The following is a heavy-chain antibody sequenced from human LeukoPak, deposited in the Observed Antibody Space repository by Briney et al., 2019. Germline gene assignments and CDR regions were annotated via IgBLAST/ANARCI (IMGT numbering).Heavy chain of an antibody. J-gene: IGHJ5*02. CDR1: GDSISTNRYY. V-gene: IGHV4-39*01. D-gene: IGHD4-17*01. Sequence: ASETLSLTCTVSGDSISTNRYYWGWIRQPPGKGLEWIGSLFNGETTCYNPSLKSRVTMSVDPSRSQFSLILNSVTAADTAVYYCASRKVPNGDHEKWFDPWGQGTLVTVSS. CDR3: ASRKVPNGDHEKWFDP. CDR2: LFNGETT.